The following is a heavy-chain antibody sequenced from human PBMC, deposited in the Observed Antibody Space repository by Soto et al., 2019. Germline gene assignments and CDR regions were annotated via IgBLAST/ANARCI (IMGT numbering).Heavy chain of an antibody. CDR3: VRDQKYFRVNGNWFNS. D-gene: IGHD2-2*01. CDR1: GYTSADFG. CDR2: VSGNNGAS. J-gene: IGHJ5*01. Sequence: ASVKVSCKASGYTSADFGISWVRQAPGQGLEWMGWVSGNNGASNPAPKVQGRITMTLDTSTGVSYMALRSLRSDDTAIYYCVRDQKYFRVNGNWFNSWGQGTLVTVSS. V-gene: IGHV1-18*04.